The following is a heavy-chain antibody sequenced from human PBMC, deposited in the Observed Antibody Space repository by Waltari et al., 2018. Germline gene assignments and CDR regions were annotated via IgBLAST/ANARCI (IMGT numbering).Heavy chain of an antibody. CDR3: ARASDIVVVVAATPHGAFDI. CDR2: INHSGST. V-gene: IGHV4-34*01. Sequence: QVQLQQWGAGLLKPSETLSLTCAVYGGSFSGYYWSWIRQPPGKGLEWIGEINHSGSTNYSPSLKGRVTISVDTSKNQFSLKRSSVTAADTAVYYCARASDIVVVVAATPHGAFDIWGQGTMVTVSS. CDR1: GGSFSGYY. D-gene: IGHD2-15*01. J-gene: IGHJ3*02.